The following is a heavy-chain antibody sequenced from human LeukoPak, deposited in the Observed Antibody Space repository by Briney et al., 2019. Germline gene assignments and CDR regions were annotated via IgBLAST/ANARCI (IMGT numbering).Heavy chain of an antibody. CDR2: INPNSGGT. CDR3: ARNHDSSGYTFDY. CDR1: GYSFTDYY. J-gene: IGHJ4*02. Sequence: ASVKVSCKASGYSFTDYYMHWVRQAPGQGLEWMGWINPNSGGTNYAQKFQGRVTMTRDTSITTAYMELSSLRSEDTAVYYCARNHDSSGYTFDYWGQGTLVTVSS. D-gene: IGHD3-22*01. V-gene: IGHV1-2*02.